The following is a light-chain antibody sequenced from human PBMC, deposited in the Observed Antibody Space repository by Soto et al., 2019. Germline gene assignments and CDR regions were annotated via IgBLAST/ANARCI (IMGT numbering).Light chain of an antibody. CDR2: RNN. J-gene: IGLJ2*01. Sequence: QSVLTQPPSASGTPGQRVTISCSGSSSNLGSNYVYWYQQLPGTAPKLLIYRNNQRPSGVPDRFSCSKSGTSASLAISGLRSEDEADYYCAAWDDSLSCPHVVFGGGTKLTVL. CDR1: SSNLGSNY. CDR3: AAWDDSLSCPHVV. V-gene: IGLV1-47*01.